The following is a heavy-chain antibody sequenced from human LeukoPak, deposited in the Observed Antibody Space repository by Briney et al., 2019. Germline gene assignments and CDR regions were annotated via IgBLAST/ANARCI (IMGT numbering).Heavy chain of an antibody. Sequence: PSETLSLTCTVSVGSINSSSYYWGWIRQPPGKGLEWIGSSYYRGSTYHNPFLKSRVTISVDTSKNQFSLKLSSVTAADAAVYYCARDRFWSGRFYYWGQGTLVTVSS. CDR1: VGSINSSSYY. D-gene: IGHD3-3*01. CDR2: SYYRGST. CDR3: ARDRFWSGRFYY. V-gene: IGHV4-39*07. J-gene: IGHJ4*02.